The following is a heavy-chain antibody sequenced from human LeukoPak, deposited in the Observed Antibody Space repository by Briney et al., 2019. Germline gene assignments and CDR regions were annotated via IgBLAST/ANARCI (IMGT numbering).Heavy chain of an antibody. J-gene: IGHJ4*02. CDR3: AREDGYCSGGNCYSYFDS. CDR2: IKKTGSET. D-gene: IGHD2-15*01. V-gene: IGHV3-7*01. CDR1: GFTFISAW. Sequence: PGGSLRLSCAASGFTFISAWMNWVRQAPGKGLEWVAYIKKTGSETYYVDSVKGRFTITRDNTRNSLFLQMYSLRAEDTAVYFCAREDGYCSGGNCYSYFDSWGQGTLVTVSS.